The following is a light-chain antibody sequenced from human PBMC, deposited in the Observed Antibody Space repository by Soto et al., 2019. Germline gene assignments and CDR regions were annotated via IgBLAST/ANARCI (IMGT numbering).Light chain of an antibody. J-gene: IGKJ2*01. CDR1: QSVNKY. CDR2: DAS. Sequence: EIVLTQSPATLYLSPGERATLSCRASQSVNKYLAWYQQKPGQAPRLLIYDASSRAIGIPARFSGSGSGTDFTLTISSLEPEDSAVYFCQQRSNRPPGYFFGQGTKLEIK. CDR3: QQRSNRPPGYF. V-gene: IGKV3-11*01.